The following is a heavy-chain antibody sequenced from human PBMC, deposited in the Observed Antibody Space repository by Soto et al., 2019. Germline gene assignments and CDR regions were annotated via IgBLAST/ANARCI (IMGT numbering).Heavy chain of an antibody. CDR1: GLDFRNND. Sequence: QVQLVESGGGVIQPGRSLRLSCAASGLDFRNNDMHWVRQAPGKGLEWVSVISHDSRNIFYGDSVKGRFTGSRDNSKNTLAMEKNSLGAEDTAVYFCAKLVDKTLDDFWGLGPLVVVSS. J-gene: IGHJ4*02. CDR3: AKLVDKTLDDF. D-gene: IGHD3-10*01. V-gene: IGHV3-30*18. CDR2: ISHDSRNI.